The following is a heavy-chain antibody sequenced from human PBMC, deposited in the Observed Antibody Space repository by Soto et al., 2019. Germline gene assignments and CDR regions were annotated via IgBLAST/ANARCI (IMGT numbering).Heavy chain of an antibody. J-gene: IGHJ5*02. D-gene: IGHD1-26*01. Sequence: QVQLVQSGAEVKKPGASVKVSCKASGYTFTSYGISWVRQAPGQGLEWMGWISAYNGNTNYAQKLQGRVTLTTDTSTITAYLALRSLRSDDTAVYYCPRELEVGAKDCLAPWGQGTLVTVAS. CDR1: GYTFTSYG. CDR3: PRELEVGAKDCLAP. V-gene: IGHV1-18*01. CDR2: ISAYNGNT.